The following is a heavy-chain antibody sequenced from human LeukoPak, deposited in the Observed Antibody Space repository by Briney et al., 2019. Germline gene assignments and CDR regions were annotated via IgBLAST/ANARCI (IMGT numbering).Heavy chain of an antibody. D-gene: IGHD6-19*01. CDR1: GFTFSSYA. J-gene: IGHJ5*02. Sequence: PGGSLRLSCAASGFTFSSYAMSWVRQAPGKGLEWVSAIRGSGGSTYYADSVKGRFTISRDNSKNTLYLQMNSLRAEDTAVYYCAKEPGIAVARGWFDPWGQGTLVTVSS. CDR3: AKEPGIAVARGWFDP. V-gene: IGHV3-23*01. CDR2: IRGSGGST.